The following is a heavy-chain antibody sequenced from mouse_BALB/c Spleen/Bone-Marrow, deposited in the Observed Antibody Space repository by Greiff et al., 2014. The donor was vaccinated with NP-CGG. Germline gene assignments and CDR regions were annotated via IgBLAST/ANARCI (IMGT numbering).Heavy chain of an antibody. CDR3: VGYPMDY. CDR1: GFTFNTNA. Sequence: DVQLQESGGGLVQPKGSLKLSCAASGFTFNTNALNWVRQAPGKGLEWVARIRSKSNNYATYYADSVKDRFTISRDDSQSMLYLQMNNLKTEDTAIYYCVGYPMDYWGQGTSVTVSS. V-gene: IGHV10S3*01. J-gene: IGHJ4*01. CDR2: IRSKSNNYAT.